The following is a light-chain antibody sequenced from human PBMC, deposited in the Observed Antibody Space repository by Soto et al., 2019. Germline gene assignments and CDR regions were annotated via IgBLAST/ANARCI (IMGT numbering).Light chain of an antibody. J-gene: IGKJ1*01. Sequence: EIVLTQSPGTLSLSPGEGATLSCRASQSINSFLAWYQQRRGQAPRLLIHGASNRATGIPDRFSGSGSGTDFTLTISRLEPEDFGVYYCQQYGGSPRTFGQGTKVE. CDR3: QQYGGSPRT. V-gene: IGKV3-20*01. CDR1: QSINSF. CDR2: GAS.